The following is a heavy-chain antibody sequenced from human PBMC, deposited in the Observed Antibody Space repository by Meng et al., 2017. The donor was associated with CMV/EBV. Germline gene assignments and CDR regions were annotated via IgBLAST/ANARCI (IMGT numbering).Heavy chain of an antibody. CDR1: GFTFSNAW. V-gene: IGHV3-15*01. CDR2: IKSKTDGGTT. Sequence: GGSLRLSCAASGFTFSNAWMSWVRQAPGKGLEWVGRIKSKTDGGTTDYAAPVKGRFTISRDDSKNTLYLQMNSLKTEDTAVYYCTTDLPVLRFLEWLSTLRHWGQGTLVTVSS. D-gene: IGHD3-3*01. CDR3: TTDLPVLRFLEWLSTLRH. J-gene: IGHJ4*02.